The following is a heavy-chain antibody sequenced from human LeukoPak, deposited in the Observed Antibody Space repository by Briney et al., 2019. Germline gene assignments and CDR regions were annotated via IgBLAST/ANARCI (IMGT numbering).Heavy chain of an antibody. CDR2: IIPIFGTA. D-gene: IGHD3-22*01. Sequence: SVKLSCKASGGTFSSYAISWGRQAPGQGHEWMGGIIPIFGTANYAQKFQGRVTITTDESTSTAYIVLSSLRSDDTAVYYCARGTRYNSSGYTLFDCCGQGTLVTVSS. CDR1: GGTFSSYA. J-gene: IGHJ4*02. CDR3: ARGTRYNSSGYTLFDC. V-gene: IGHV1-69*05.